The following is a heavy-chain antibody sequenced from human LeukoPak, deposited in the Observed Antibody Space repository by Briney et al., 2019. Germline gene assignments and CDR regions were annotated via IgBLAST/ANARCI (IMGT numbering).Heavy chain of an antibody. CDR1: GFSLSTSGVG. J-gene: IGHJ3*02. CDR3: AHSRSDRRLFGLVRGVIPPNDVFDI. V-gene: IGHV2-5*02. Sequence: SGPTLVKPTQTLTLTCTFSGFSLSTSGVGVGWIRQPPGKALEWLALIYWDDDKRYSPSLKSRLTITKDTSKNQVVLTMTNMDPVDTATYYCAHSRSDRRLFGLVRGVIPPNDVFDIWGQGTMVTVSS. CDR2: IYWDDDK. D-gene: IGHD3-10*01.